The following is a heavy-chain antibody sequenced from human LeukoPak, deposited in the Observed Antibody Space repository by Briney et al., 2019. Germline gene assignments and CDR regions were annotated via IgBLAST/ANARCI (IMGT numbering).Heavy chain of an antibody. D-gene: IGHD1-26*01. CDR1: GGSFSGYY. CDR3: ARPTLVGATALDY. J-gene: IGHJ4*02. CDR2: INHSGST. V-gene: IGHV4-34*01. Sequence: PSETLSLTCAVYGGSFSGYYWSWIRQPPGKGLEWIGEINHSGSTNYNPSLKSRVTISVDTSKNQFSLKLSSVTAADTAVYYCARPTLVGATALDYWGQGTLVTVSS.